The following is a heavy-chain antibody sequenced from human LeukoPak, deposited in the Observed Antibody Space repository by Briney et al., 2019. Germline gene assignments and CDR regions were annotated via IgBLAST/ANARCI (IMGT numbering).Heavy chain of an antibody. CDR3: ARAMLGVAVAHNPFDY. J-gene: IGHJ4*02. CDR2: ISYDGSNK. D-gene: IGHD6-19*01. Sequence: GGSLRLSCAASGLTFRTYAMHWVRQAPGKGLEWVAVISYDGSNKYYADSVKGRFTISRDNSKNTLYLQMNSLRAEDTAVYYCARAMLGVAVAHNPFDYWGQGTLVTVSS. V-gene: IGHV3-30*04. CDR1: GLTFRTYA.